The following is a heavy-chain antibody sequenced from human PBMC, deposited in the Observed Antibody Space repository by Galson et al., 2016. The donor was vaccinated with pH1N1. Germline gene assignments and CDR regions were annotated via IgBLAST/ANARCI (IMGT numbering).Heavy chain of an antibody. D-gene: IGHD3-3*01. Sequence: SVKVSCKASGGTISEYAISWVRQAPGQGLEWMGGIIPIFGTPNYAQNFRGRLKITADKSTSTVYLEKKSLTPDDTAVYYCAGGRVPIFGVIKYYGMDVWGQGTTVTVSS. V-gene: IGHV1-69*06. CDR3: AGGRVPIFGVIKYYGMDV. J-gene: IGHJ6*02. CDR2: IIPIFGTP. CDR1: GGTISEYA.